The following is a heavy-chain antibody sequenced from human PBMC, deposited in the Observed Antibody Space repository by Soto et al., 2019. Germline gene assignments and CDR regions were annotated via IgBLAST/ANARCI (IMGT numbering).Heavy chain of an antibody. CDR1: GGSISSYY. Sequence: QVQLQESGPGLVKPSETLSLTCTVSGGSISSYYWSWIRQPPGKGLEWIGYIYYSGSTNYNPSLKGRVNRSVDPASNHYSPKLSSVTAADTAVYYCARLGGNTHSGAFDIWGQGTMVTVSS. V-gene: IGHV4-59*08. CDR3: ARLGGNTHSGAFDI. J-gene: IGHJ3*02. CDR2: IYYSGST. D-gene: IGHD1-26*01.